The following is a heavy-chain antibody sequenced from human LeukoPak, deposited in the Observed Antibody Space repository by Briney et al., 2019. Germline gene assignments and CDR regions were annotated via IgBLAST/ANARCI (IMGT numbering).Heavy chain of an antibody. V-gene: IGHV3-33*01. Sequence: GRSLRLSCAASGFTFSSYGMHWVRQAPGKGLEWVAVIWYDGSNKYYADSVKGRFTISRDNSKDTLYLQMDSLRAEDTAVYYCARDLGGMDVWGQGTTVTVSS. CDR3: ARDLGGMDV. J-gene: IGHJ6*02. CDR2: IWYDGSNK. CDR1: GFTFSSYG.